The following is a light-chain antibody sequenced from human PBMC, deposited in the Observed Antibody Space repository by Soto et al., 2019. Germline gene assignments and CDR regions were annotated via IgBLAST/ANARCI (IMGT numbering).Light chain of an antibody. CDR3: QQCDDWPLT. CDR1: QNVNSN. V-gene: IGKV3-15*01. J-gene: IGKJ4*01. Sequence: EKVMTQSPATLSVSPGARATLSCRASQNVNSNLVWYKQKPGQAPRLLIYGASTRATGIPARFSGSASGTEFTLTISSLQSEDFAVYYCQQCDDWPLTFGGGTKVDIK. CDR2: GAS.